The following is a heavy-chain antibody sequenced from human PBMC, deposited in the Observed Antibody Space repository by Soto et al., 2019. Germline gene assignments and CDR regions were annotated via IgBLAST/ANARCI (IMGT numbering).Heavy chain of an antibody. V-gene: IGHV3-30*18. CDR3: AKDLGALVKGVLRYFDWSPPLYGMDV. J-gene: IGHJ6*02. D-gene: IGHD3-9*01. Sequence: GGSLRLFCAASGFTFSSYGMHWVRQAPGKGLEWVAVISYDGSNKYYADSVKGRFTISRDNSKNTLYLQMNSLRAEDTAVYYCAKDLGALVKGVLRYFDWSPPLYGMDVWGQGTTVTVSS. CDR1: GFTFSSYG. CDR2: ISYDGSNK.